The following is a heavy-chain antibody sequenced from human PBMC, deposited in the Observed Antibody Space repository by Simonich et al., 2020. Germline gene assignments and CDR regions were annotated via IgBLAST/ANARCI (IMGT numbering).Heavy chain of an antibody. J-gene: IGHJ4*02. CDR1: GYTFTSYG. CDR2: ISAYNSTT. V-gene: IGHV1-18*01. D-gene: IGHD2-15*01. CDR3: ARASRGTWWYYYFDY. Sequence: QVQLVQSGAEVKKPGASVKVSCKASGYTFTSYGISWVRQAPGQGLEWMGSISAYNSTTNYAQKRQGRVTMTTDTSTSPAYMELRSLRSDDTAVYYCARASRGTWWYYYFDYWGQGTLVTVSS.